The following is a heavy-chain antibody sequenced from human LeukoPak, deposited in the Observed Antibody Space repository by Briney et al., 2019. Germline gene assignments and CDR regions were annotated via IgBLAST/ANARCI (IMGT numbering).Heavy chain of an antibody. CDR1: GGSISRGDYY. D-gene: IGHD3-22*01. V-gene: IGHV4-31*03. J-gene: IGHJ3*02. CDR2: IYYSGST. Sequence: PSATLSLTCTVSGGSISRGDYYWNWIRQHPGKGLEWIGYIYYSGSTYYNPSLKSRVTISVDRSKNQFSLKLSSVTAADTAVYYCARDRQTDYYDSSGYLIKDVFDIWGQGTMVTVSS. CDR3: ARDRQTDYYDSSGYLIKDVFDI.